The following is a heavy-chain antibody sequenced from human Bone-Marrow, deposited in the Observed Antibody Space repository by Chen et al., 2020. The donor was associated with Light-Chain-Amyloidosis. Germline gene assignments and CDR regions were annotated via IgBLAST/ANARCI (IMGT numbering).Heavy chain of an antibody. D-gene: IGHD5-12*01. J-gene: IGHJ4*02. CDR1: GYTFPNYW. V-gene: IGHV5-51*01. CDR3: ARRRDGYNFDY. CDR2: IYPDDSDA. Sequence: EVQLEQSGPEVKKPWESLKISCKGSGYTFPNYWIDWVRQMPGKGLEWMGVIYPDDSDARYSPSFEGQVTISADKSITTAYLQWRSLKASDTAMYYCARRRDGYNFDYWGQGTLVTVSS.